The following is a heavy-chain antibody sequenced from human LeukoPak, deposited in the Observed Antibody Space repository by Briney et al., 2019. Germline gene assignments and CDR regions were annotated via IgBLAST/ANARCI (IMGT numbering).Heavy chain of an antibody. CDR2: IYSGGST. CDR1: GFTVSSNY. Sequence: GGSLRLSCAASGFTVSSNYMSWVRQAPGKGLEWVSVIYSGGSTYYADSVKGRFTNSRDNSKNTLYLQMNSLRAEDTAVYYCATEDYYYYGMDVWGQGTTVTVSS. CDR3: ATEDYYYYGMDV. D-gene: IGHD1-14*01. J-gene: IGHJ6*02. V-gene: IGHV3-66*01.